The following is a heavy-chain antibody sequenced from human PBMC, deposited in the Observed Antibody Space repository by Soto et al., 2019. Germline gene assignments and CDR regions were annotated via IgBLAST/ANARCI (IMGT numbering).Heavy chain of an antibody. V-gene: IGHV3-30*18. CDR2: ISYDGSNK. Sequence: QVQLVESGGGVVQPGRSLRLSCAASGFTFSSYGMHWVRQAPGKGLEWVAVISYDGSNKYYADSVKGRFTISRDNSKNTLYLQMNSLRAEDTAVYYCVNAAAGTGGYYYYYGMDVWGQGTTVTVSS. CDR3: VNAAAGTGGYYYYYGMDV. CDR1: GFTFSSYG. D-gene: IGHD6-13*01. J-gene: IGHJ6*02.